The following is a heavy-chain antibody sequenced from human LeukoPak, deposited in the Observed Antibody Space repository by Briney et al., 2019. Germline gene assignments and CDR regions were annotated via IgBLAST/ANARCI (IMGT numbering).Heavy chain of an antibody. CDR1: GFSFSAYG. CDR2: IWHDGSNK. D-gene: IGHD1-1*01. Sequence: PGRSLRLSCAASGFSFSAYGMHWVRQAPGKGLEWVALIWHDGSNKYYADSVKGRFSISRDNSNNTLYLQMNSLRAEDTAVYYCARDRGTNGDYHRGYFDYWGQGSLVTVSS. V-gene: IGHV3-33*01. CDR3: ARDRGTNGDYHRGYFDY. J-gene: IGHJ4*02.